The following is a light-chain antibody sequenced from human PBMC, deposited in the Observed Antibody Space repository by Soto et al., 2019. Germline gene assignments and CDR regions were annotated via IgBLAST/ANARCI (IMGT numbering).Light chain of an antibody. CDR2: AAS. J-gene: IGKJ1*01. V-gene: IGKV3-20*01. CDR1: QSVSSSL. Sequence: EIVLTQSPGTLSLSPGERATLSCGATQSVSSSLLAWYQQKPGQAPRLLIYAASSRATGIPGRFSGSGSGTDFTLTISSLEPEDFAVYYCHQYGTPPGTFGQGTKVDIK. CDR3: HQYGTPPGT.